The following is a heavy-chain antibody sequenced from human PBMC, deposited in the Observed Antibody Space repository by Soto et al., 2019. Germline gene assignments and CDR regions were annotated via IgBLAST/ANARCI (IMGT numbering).Heavy chain of an antibody. V-gene: IGHV3-9*01. CDR3: AKDSLRGGWELPKGYFDY. CDR2: ISWNSGSI. Sequence: GGSLRLSCAASGFTFDDYAMHWVRQAPGKGLEWVSGISWNSGSIGYADSVKGRFTISRDNAKNSLYLQMNSLRAEDTALYYCAKDSLRGGWELPKGYFDYWGQGTLVTVSS. CDR1: GFTFDDYA. J-gene: IGHJ4*02. D-gene: IGHD1-26*01.